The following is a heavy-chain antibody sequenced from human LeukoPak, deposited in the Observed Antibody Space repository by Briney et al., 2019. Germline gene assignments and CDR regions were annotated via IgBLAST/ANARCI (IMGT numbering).Heavy chain of an antibody. V-gene: IGHV4-34*01. CDR3: ASYSGYSSYD. Sequence: SETLSLTCGVYGGSFSGYYWTWIRQPPGKGLEWIGEINHSGITNYNPPLKSRVTISVDKSKNQFSLKLSSVTAADTAVYYCASYSGYSSYDWGQGTLVTVSS. J-gene: IGHJ4*02. CDR2: INHSGIT. CDR1: GGSFSGYY. D-gene: IGHD6-19*01.